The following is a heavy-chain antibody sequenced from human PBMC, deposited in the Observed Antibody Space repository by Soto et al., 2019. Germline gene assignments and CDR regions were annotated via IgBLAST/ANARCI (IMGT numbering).Heavy chain of an antibody. J-gene: IGHJ6*03. CDR2: ITNDGGST. CDR1: GFTVNSYA. Sequence: GGSLRLSCAASGFTVNSYAMHWVRQAAGKGLEYVSAITNDGGSTYYADSVKGRFTISRDNSKNTLYLQMGSLRVEDMAVYYCARDGRLVRGYYYYYMDVWGKGTTVTVSS. CDR3: ARDGRLVRGYYYYYMDV. V-gene: IGHV3-64*02. D-gene: IGHD3-10*02.